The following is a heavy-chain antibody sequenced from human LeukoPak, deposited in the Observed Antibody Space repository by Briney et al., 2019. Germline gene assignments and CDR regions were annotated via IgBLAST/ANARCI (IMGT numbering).Heavy chain of an antibody. J-gene: IGHJ6*03. V-gene: IGHV4-59*01. CDR3: ARGRVSSSTWYSTYYYYFYMDV. Sequence: SETLSLTCTVSGGSISSYYWSWVRQPPGKGLEWIGFVYYTGSTNFNPSLNGRVSISRDTSKNLFSLRLRSVTAADTAVYFCARGRVSSSTWYSTYYYYFYMDVWGKGTTVTVSS. D-gene: IGHD4-11*01. CDR1: GGSISSYY. CDR2: VYYTGST.